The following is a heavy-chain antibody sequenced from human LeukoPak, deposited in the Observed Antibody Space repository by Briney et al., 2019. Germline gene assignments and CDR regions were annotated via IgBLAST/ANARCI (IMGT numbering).Heavy chain of an antibody. Sequence: ASVKVSCKASGYTFTSYDINWVRQATGQGLEWMGWMNPNSGNTGYAQKFQGRVTMTRNTSISTAYMELSSLRSEDTAVYYCARGDEWELLNAFDIWGQGTMVTVSS. J-gene: IGHJ3*02. D-gene: IGHD1-26*01. CDR2: MNPNSGNT. CDR1: GYTFTSYD. CDR3: ARGDEWELLNAFDI. V-gene: IGHV1-8*01.